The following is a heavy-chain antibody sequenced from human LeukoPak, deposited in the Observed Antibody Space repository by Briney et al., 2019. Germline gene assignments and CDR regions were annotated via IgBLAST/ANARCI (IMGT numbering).Heavy chain of an antibody. Sequence: GGSLRLSCAASGFTFSSYEMNWVRQAPGKGLEWVSYISSSGSTIYYADSVKGQFNISRDNAKNSLYLQMNSLRAEDTAVYYCARDGDYAYGMDVWGQGTTVTVSS. D-gene: IGHD4-17*01. J-gene: IGHJ6*02. V-gene: IGHV3-48*03. CDR2: ISSSGSTI. CDR1: GFTFSSYE. CDR3: ARDGDYAYGMDV.